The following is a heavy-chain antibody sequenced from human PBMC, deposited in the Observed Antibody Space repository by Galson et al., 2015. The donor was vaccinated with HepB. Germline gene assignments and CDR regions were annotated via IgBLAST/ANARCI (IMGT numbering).Heavy chain of an antibody. J-gene: IGHJ4*02. CDR3: ARADIVVVVAATPSY. Sequence: SLRLSCAASGFTFSSYAMHWVRQAPGKGLEWVAVISYDGSNKCYADSVKGRFTISRDNSKNTLYLQMNSLRAEDTAVYYCARADIVVVVAATPSYWGQGTLVTVSS. V-gene: IGHV3-30-3*01. CDR2: ISYDGSNK. D-gene: IGHD2-15*01. CDR1: GFTFSSYA.